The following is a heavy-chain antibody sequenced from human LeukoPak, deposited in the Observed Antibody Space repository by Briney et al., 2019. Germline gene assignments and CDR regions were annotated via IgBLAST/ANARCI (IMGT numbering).Heavy chain of an antibody. D-gene: IGHD4-17*01. CDR1: GFTFYDDA. CDR3: AKDPYRLTTVTALPDY. J-gene: IGHJ4*02. V-gene: IGHV3-43*02. Sequence: GGSLRRSCAASGFTFYDDAMHWVRQAPGKGLEWVSLISGDGGSTYYADSVKGRFTISRDNSKNSLYLQMNSLRTEDTALYYCAKDPYRLTTVTALPDYWGQGTLVTVSS. CDR2: ISGDGGST.